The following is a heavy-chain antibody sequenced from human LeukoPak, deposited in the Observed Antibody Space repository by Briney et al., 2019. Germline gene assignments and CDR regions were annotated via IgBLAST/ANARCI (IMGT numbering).Heavy chain of an antibody. J-gene: IGHJ4*02. D-gene: IGHD1-26*01. CDR1: GGSISTGHYY. CDR3: ARIVGASDY. Sequence: PSETLSLTCTVSGGSISTGHYYWGWIRQPPGKGLEWIGSVYYSGSTYYNPSLKSRVTISVDTSKNQFSLKLSSVTAADTAVYYCARIVGASDYWGQGTLVTVSS. CDR2: VYYSGST. V-gene: IGHV4-39*01.